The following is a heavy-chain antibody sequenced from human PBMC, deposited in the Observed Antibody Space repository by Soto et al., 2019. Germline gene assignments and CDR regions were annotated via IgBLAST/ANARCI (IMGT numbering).Heavy chain of an antibody. D-gene: IGHD6-19*01. CDR3: ARGFGIAVAGFDY. J-gene: IGHJ4*02. CDR2: IWYDGSNK. CDR1: GFTFSSYG. Sequence: GGSLRLSCAASGFTFSSYGMHWVRQAPGKGLEWVAVIWYDGSNKYYADSVKGRFTISRDNSKNTLYLQMNSLRAEDTAVYYCARGFGIAVAGFDYWGQGTLVTVSS. V-gene: IGHV3-33*01.